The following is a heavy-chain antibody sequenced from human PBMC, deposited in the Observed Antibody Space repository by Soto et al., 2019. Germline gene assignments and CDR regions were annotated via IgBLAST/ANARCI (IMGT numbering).Heavy chain of an antibody. CDR2: ISGSGDTTK. CDR1: GFTFSSYA. D-gene: IGHD3-16*01. Sequence: GGSPRLSCAASGFTFSSYAMSWVRQAPGKGLEWVSAISGSGDTTKYYADSVKGRFTISRDNGKNSLYLQMNSLRAEDTAVYYCAGQYDPVPRSAFDIWGQGTMVTISS. J-gene: IGHJ3*02. V-gene: IGHV3-23*01. CDR3: AGQYDPVPRSAFDI.